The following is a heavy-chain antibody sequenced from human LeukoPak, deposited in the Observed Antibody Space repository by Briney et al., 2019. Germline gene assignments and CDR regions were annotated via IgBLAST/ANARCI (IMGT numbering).Heavy chain of an antibody. J-gene: IGHJ5*02. Sequence: SEALSLTCTVSGYCISSGYYWGWIRQPPGKGLEWIGSIYHSGSTYYNPSLKSRVTISVDTSKNQFSLKLSSVTAADTAVYYCARDKGYCTNGVCYTVHNWFDPWGQGTLVTVSS. D-gene: IGHD2-8*01. CDR1: GYCISSGYY. CDR2: IYHSGST. V-gene: IGHV4-38-2*02. CDR3: ARDKGYCTNGVCYTVHNWFDP.